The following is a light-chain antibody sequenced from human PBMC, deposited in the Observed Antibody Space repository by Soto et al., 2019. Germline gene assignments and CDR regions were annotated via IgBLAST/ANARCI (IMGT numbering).Light chain of an antibody. Sequence: EIVLTQSPGTLSLSPGERATLSCRASQSVSSSYLAWYQQKPGQAPGLLIYGASSRATGIPDRFSGSGSGTDFTLTISRLEPEDFAVYYCQQYGSSPQGLTFGGGTKVEIK. V-gene: IGKV3-20*01. CDR3: QQYGSSPQGLT. CDR2: GAS. CDR1: QSVSSSY. J-gene: IGKJ4*01.